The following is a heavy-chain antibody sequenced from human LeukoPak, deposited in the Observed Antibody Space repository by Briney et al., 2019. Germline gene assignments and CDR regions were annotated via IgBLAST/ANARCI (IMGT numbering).Heavy chain of an antibody. CDR2: ISYDGSNK. V-gene: IGHV3-30*18. CDR3: AKDGGIVATYLSY. CDR1: GFTSSSYG. Sequence: GGSLRLSCAASGFTSSSYGMHWVRQAPGKGLEWVAVISYDGSNKYYADSVKGRFTISRDNSKNTLYLQMNSLRAEDTAVYYCAKDGGIVATYLSYWGQGTLVTVSS. D-gene: IGHD5-12*01. J-gene: IGHJ4*02.